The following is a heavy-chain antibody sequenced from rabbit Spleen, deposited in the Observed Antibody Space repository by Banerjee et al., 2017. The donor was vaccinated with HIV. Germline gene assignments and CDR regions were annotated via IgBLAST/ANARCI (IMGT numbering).Heavy chain of an antibody. D-gene: IGHD8-1*01. CDR1: GFSFSSGYD. Sequence: QEQLVESGGGLVQPEGSLTLTCTASGFSFSSGYDIVWVRQAPGKGLEWIGYIYSTIHYTYYANWAKGRFTISKTSSTTVTLQMTSLTVADTATYFCARYVGGGYYPEFKLWGPGTLVTVS. CDR2: IYSTIHYT. CDR3: ARYVGGGYYPEFKL. V-gene: IGHV1S45*01. J-gene: IGHJ4*01.